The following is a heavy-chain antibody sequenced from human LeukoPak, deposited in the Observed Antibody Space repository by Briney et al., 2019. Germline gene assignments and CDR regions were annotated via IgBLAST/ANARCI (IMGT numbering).Heavy chain of an antibody. Sequence: ASVKVSCKASGGTFSSYAISWVRQAPGQGLEWMGGIIPIFGTANYAQKFQGRVTITADETTSTAYMELSSLRSEDTAVYYCARADGYGNYYFDYWGQGTLVTVSS. CDR1: GGTFSSYA. V-gene: IGHV1-69*13. J-gene: IGHJ4*02. D-gene: IGHD5-24*01. CDR3: ARADGYGNYYFDY. CDR2: IIPIFGTA.